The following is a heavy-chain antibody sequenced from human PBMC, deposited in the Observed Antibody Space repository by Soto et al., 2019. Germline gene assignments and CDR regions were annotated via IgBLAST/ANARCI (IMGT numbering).Heavy chain of an antibody. Sequence: QVQLVESGGGVVQTGRSLRLSCAASGFTFSHYSMHWVRQAPGKGLEWVALMSYDGSNEYYADSVKGRFTISRENSKNTLYLQMNSLRAEDTAVYYCAKDGSHNFDYWGQGTLVTVSS. CDR2: MSYDGSNE. V-gene: IGHV3-30*18. J-gene: IGHJ4*02. CDR3: AKDGSHNFDY. CDR1: GFTFSHYS. D-gene: IGHD1-26*01.